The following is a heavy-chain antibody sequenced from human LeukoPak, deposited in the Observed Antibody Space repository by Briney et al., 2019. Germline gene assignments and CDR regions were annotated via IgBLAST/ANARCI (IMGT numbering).Heavy chain of an antibody. CDR1: GYSVGSAYY. CDR2: IYPSGTT. D-gene: IGHD1-14*01. CDR3: ARRPESPITGFDF. V-gene: IGHV4-38-2*01. Sequence: SETLSLTCAVSGYSVGSAYYRAWIRQPPGAGLEWIGSIYPSGTTYYKSSLSSRLSISIDASRNQFSLRLSSVTAADTAMYYCARRPESPITGFDFWGQGALVAVSS. J-gene: IGHJ4*02.